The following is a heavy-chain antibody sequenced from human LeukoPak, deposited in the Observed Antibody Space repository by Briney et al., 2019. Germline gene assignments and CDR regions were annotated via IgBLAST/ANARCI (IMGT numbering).Heavy chain of an antibody. V-gene: IGHV4-59*08. CDR3: ASSSAAEIYYFDY. CDR1: ARSISSYY. J-gene: IGHJ4*02. CDR2: IYYSGST. Sequence: PSQTLSLTCTVSARSISSYYWSWIRQPPGKGLEWIGYIYYSGSTNYNPSLKSRVTISVDTSKNQFSLKLSSVTAADTAVYYCASSSAAEIYYFDYWGQGTLVTVSS. D-gene: IGHD6-13*01.